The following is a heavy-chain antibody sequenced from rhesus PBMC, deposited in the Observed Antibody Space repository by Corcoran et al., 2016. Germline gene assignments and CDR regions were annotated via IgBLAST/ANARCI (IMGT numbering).Heavy chain of an antibody. J-gene: IGHJ1*01. CDR2: IYCNNAST. CDR3: ASGSYKFFEF. V-gene: IGHV4-73*01. CDR1: GGSISGNYY. Sequence: QVQLQQWGEGLVKPSETLSLTCAVYGGSISGNYYWSWIRQPPGKGLEWIGYIYCNNASTIYNPHLKNRVTISKDTSKNQFSLKLSSVTAADTAVYYCASGSYKFFEFWGQGALVTVSS. D-gene: IGHD1-44*02.